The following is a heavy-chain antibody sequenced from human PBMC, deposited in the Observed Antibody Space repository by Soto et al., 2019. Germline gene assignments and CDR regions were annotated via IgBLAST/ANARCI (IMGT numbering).Heavy chain of an antibody. J-gene: IGHJ6*02. Sequence: QVQLQESGPGLVKPSETLSLTCTVSGGSISSYYWSWIRQPPGKGLEWIGYIYYSGSTNYNPSLRSRVTISVDTSKNQFPLKLSAVTAADTAVYYCARHSRGRGLVVATTETGMDVWGQGTAVTVSS. CDR3: ARHSRGRGLVVATTETGMDV. V-gene: IGHV4-59*08. CDR1: GGSISSYY. CDR2: IYYSGST. D-gene: IGHD5-12*01.